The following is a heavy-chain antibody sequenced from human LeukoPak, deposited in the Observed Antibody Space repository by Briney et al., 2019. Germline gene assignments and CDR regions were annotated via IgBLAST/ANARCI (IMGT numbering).Heavy chain of an antibody. CDR2: IYYSGST. CDR3: AREADYVWGSYRSINFDY. CDR1: GGSISSYY. V-gene: IGHV4-59*01. Sequence: PSETLSLTCTVSGGSISSYYWSWIRQPPGKGLEWIGYIYYSGSTNYNPSLKSRVTISVGTSKNQFSLKLSSVTAADTAVYYCAREADYVWGSYRSINFDYWGQGTLVTVSS. D-gene: IGHD3-16*02. J-gene: IGHJ4*02.